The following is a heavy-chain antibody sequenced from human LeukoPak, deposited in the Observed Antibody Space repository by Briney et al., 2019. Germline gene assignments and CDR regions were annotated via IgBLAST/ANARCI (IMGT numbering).Heavy chain of an antibody. CDR2: IYSSGIT. V-gene: IGHV4-61*02. J-gene: IGHJ5*01. CDR1: GGSVTSGSYY. D-gene: IGHD3-22*01. CDR3: ARYDSSWFDS. Sequence: SETLSLTCTVSGGSVTSGSYYWSWIRQPAGKGLEWIGRIYSSGITNYNPSLKSRVTMSVDTSKNQFSLKLSSVTAADTAIYYCARYDSSWFDSWGQGTLVTVSS.